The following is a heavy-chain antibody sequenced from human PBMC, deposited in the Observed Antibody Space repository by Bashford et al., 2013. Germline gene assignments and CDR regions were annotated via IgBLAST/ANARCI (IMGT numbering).Heavy chain of an antibody. D-gene: IGHD6-13*01. Sequence: VASVKVSCKASGYTFSNYGISWVRQAPGQGLEWMGWISAYNSNTSYAQKLQGRVTMTTDTSATTAYMELRSLRSDDTAVYYCARTPCGYSSSWFLGYFDYVGPGNPGHRLL. CDR3: ARTPCGYSSSWFLGYFDY. CDR2: ISAYNSNT. V-gene: IGHV1-18*01. CDR1: GYTFSNYG. J-gene: IGHJ4*02.